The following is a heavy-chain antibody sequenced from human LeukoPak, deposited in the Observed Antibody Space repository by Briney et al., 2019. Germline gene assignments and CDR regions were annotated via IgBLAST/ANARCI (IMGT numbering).Heavy chain of an antibody. Sequence: PSETLSHTCIVYGGSFLGYYWSWIRQPPGKGLEWIGEINHSGSTNYNPSLKSRVTISVDTSKNQFSLKLSSVTAADTAVYYCARNVASGQWLVPYSFDYWGQGTLVTVSS. CDR3: ARNVASGQWLVPYSFDY. D-gene: IGHD6-19*01. J-gene: IGHJ4*02. CDR1: GGSFLGYY. CDR2: INHSGST. V-gene: IGHV4-34*01.